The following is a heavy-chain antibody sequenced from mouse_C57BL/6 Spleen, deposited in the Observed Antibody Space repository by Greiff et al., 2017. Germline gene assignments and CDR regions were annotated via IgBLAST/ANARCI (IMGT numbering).Heavy chain of an antibody. D-gene: IGHD4-1*01. V-gene: IGHV5-4*01. CDR2: ISDGGSYT. CDR1: GFTFSSYA. Sequence: EVQVVESGGGLVKPGGSLKLSCAASGFTFSSYAMSWVRQTPEKRLEWVATISDGGSYTYYPANVKGRFTISRDNAKNNLYLQMSHLKSEDTAMYYCARERTGDWYFDVWGTGTTVTVSS. CDR3: ARERTGDWYFDV. J-gene: IGHJ1*03.